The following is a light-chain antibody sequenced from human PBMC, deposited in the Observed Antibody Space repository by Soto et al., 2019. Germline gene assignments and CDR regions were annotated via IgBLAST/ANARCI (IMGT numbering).Light chain of an antibody. CDR1: SSDVGAYDH. J-gene: IGLJ1*01. CDR2: DVN. V-gene: IGLV2-11*01. CDR3: CSFAAMSGYV. Sequence: QSALTQPRSVSGSPGQSVTISRTGTSSDVGAYDHVSWYQQHPGKAPKLMIHDVNQRPSGVPDRLSGSKSGNTASLTISGLQAEDEADYYCCSFAAMSGYVFGTGTKLTVL.